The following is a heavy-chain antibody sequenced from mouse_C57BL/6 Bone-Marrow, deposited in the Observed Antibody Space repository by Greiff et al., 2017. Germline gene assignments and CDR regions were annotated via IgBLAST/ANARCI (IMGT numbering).Heavy chain of an antibody. D-gene: IGHD1-1*01. V-gene: IGHV1-81*01. Sequence: VQLQQSGAELARPGASVKLSCKASGYTFTSYGISWVKQRTGQGLEWIGEIYPRSGNTYYNEKFKGKATLTADNSSSTAYMELRSLTSEDSAVYFCARKVYYYGSSYHYFDYWGQGTTLTGSS. CDR1: GYTFTSYG. CDR3: ARKVYYYGSSYHYFDY. J-gene: IGHJ2*01. CDR2: IYPRSGNT.